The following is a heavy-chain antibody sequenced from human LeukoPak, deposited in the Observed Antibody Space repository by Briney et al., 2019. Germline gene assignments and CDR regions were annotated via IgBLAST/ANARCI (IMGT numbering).Heavy chain of an antibody. CDR1: GGSISSGSYY. CDR3: ALWVRGDGWFDP. D-gene: IGHD3-10*01. J-gene: IGHJ5*02. V-gene: IGHV4-30-2*01. Sequence: SETLSLTCTVSGGSISSGSYYWSWIRQPPGKGLEWIGYIYHSGSTYYNPSLKSRVTISVDRSKNQFSLKLSSVTAADTAVYYCALWVRGDGWFDPWGQGTLVTVSS. CDR2: IYHSGST.